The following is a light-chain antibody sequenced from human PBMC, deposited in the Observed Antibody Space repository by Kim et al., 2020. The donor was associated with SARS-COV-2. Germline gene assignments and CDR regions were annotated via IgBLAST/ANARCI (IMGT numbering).Light chain of an antibody. CDR1: HDITNY. V-gene: IGKV1-33*01. CDR2: RAT. CDR3: QQYDILPPT. J-gene: IGKJ5*01. Sequence: ASVGDRVTITCPASHDITNYLTWYQQKPGKAPKLLIYRATHLELGVPSRFSGSRSGTDFTFTISSLQPEDFATYYCQQYDILPPTFGQGTRLEIK.